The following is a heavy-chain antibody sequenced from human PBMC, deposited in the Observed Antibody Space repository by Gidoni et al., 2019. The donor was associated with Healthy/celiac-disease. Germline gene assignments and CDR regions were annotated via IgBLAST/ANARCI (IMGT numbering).Heavy chain of an antibody. CDR1: GGSISSGGYY. D-gene: IGHD2-2*02. V-gene: IGHV4-31*03. Sequence: QVQLQASGPGLVKPSQTLSLTCTVSGGSISSGGYYWSWIRQHPGKGMEWIGYSYYSGSTYYNPSLKSRVTIAVDTSKNQFSLKLSSVTAADTAVYYCARDHAYCSSTSCYSGEVDYWGQGTLVTVSS. CDR2: SYYSGST. CDR3: ARDHAYCSSTSCYSGEVDY. J-gene: IGHJ4*02.